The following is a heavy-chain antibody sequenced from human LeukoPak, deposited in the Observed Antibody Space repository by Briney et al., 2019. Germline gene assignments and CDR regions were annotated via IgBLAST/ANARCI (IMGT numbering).Heavy chain of an antibody. J-gene: IGHJ6*02. V-gene: IGHV3-21*01. CDR3: ARGVPYYYGSSGYYYEDYYYGMDV. CDR1: GFTFSSYS. D-gene: IGHD3-22*01. CDR2: ISSSSSYI. Sequence: PGGSLRLSCAASGFTFSSYSMNWVRQAPGKGLEWVSSISSSSSYIYYADSVKGRFTISRDNAKNSLYLQMNSLRAEDTAVYYCARGVPYYYGSSGYYYEDYYYGMDVWGQGTTVTVSS.